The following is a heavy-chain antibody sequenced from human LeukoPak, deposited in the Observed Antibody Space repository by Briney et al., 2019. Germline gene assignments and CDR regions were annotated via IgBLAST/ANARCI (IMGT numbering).Heavy chain of an antibody. Sequence: ASVTVSCKASGYTFTGYYIHWVRQAPGQGLEWMGRINPNNGGTNYAQKFQGRVTMTRDMSMSTAYMELSRLRSDDTAVYYCAGEDNSSGYRPFDIWGQGAMVTVPS. CDR3: AGEDNSSGYRPFDI. V-gene: IGHV1-2*06. D-gene: IGHD3-22*01. CDR1: GYTFTGYY. CDR2: INPNNGGT. J-gene: IGHJ3*02.